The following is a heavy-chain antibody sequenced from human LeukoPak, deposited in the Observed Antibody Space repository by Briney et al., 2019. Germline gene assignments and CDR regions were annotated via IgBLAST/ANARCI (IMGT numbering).Heavy chain of an antibody. CDR2: IYHSGST. Sequence: SQTLSLTCAVSGGSISSGGYSWSWIRQPPGKGLEWIGYIYHSGSTYYNPSLKGRVTISVDRSKNQFSLKLSSVTAADTAVYYCARRELGYCSGGSCYDNGFDYWGQGTLVTVSS. D-gene: IGHD2-15*01. J-gene: IGHJ4*02. CDR1: GGSISSGGYS. CDR3: ARRELGYCSGGSCYDNGFDY. V-gene: IGHV4-30-2*01.